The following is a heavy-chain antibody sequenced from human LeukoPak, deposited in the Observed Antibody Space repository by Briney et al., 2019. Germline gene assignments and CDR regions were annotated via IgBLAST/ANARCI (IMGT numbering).Heavy chain of an antibody. CDR3: ARCYSSSWYGVDYYYYYGMDV. J-gene: IGHJ6*02. V-gene: IGHV3-7*01. D-gene: IGHD6-13*01. Sequence: GGSLRLSCAASGFTSSSYWMSWVRQAPGKGLEWVANIKQDGSEKYYVDSVKGRFTISRDNAKNSLYLQMNSLRAEDTAVYYCARCYSSSWYGVDYYYYYGMDVWGQGTTVTVSS. CDR1: GFTSSSYW. CDR2: IKQDGSEK.